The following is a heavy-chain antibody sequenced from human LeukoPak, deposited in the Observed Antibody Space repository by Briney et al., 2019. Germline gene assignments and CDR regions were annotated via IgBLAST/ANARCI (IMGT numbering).Heavy chain of an antibody. CDR2: INHSGST. CDR1: GGSFSGYY. CDR3: ASSDFNDCSSTSCYYYYYMDV. V-gene: IGHV4-34*01. D-gene: IGHD2-2*01. J-gene: IGHJ6*03. Sequence: SETLSLTCAVYGGSFSGYYWSWIRQPPGKGLEWIGEINHSGSTNYNPSLKSRVTISVDTSKNQFSLKLSSVTAADTAAYYCASSDFNDCSSTSCYYYYYMDVWGKGTTVTVSS.